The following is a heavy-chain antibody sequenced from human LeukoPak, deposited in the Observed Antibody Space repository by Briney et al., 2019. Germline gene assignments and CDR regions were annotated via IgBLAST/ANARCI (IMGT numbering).Heavy chain of an antibody. J-gene: IGHJ4*02. D-gene: IGHD3-10*01. CDR1: GFSAFGLSSYA. V-gene: IGHV3-23*01. Sequence: PGGSLRLSCVASGFSAFGLSSYAMSWVRQAPGKGLEWVSVVSASGFTSYGDSVKGRFTISRDKSKNTVHLDMNTLRAEDTARYYCAKARTANDYGSGSFYKGFDSWGQGTRVTVSS. CDR2: VSASGFT. CDR3: AKARTANDYGSGSFYKGFDS.